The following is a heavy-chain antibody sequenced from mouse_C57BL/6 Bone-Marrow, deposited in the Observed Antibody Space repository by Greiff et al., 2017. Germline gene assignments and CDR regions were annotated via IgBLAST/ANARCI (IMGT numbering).Heavy chain of an antibody. CDR2: FHPSNDDT. CDR3: ARKEDGYNPAWFAY. Sequence: QVQLQQSGAELVKPGASVKMSCKASGYTFTTYPLEWMKQNHGKSLEWIGNFHPSNDDTKYNEKFKGKATLTVEQSSSTVYLELSRLTSADCAVYCCARKEDGYNPAWFAYWGQGTLVTVSA. CDR1: GYTFTTYP. V-gene: IGHV1-47*01. D-gene: IGHD2-3*01. J-gene: IGHJ3*01.